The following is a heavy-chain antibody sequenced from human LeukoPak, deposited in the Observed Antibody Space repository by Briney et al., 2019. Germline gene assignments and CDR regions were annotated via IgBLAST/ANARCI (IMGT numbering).Heavy chain of an antibody. J-gene: IGHJ5*02. D-gene: IGHD2-2*01. V-gene: IGHV4-59*10. CDR1: GGSFSGYY. CDR3: AREDCSSTSCYRARSGWFDP. CDR2: IYTSGST. Sequence: SETLSLTCAVYGGSFSGYYWSWIRRPAGKGLEWIGRIYTSGSTNYNPSLKSRVTMSVDTSKNQVSLKLSSVTAADTAVYYCAREDCSSTSCYRARSGWFDPWGQGTLVTVSS.